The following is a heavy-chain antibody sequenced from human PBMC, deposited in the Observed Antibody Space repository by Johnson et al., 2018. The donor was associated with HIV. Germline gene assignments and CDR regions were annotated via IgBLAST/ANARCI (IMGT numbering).Heavy chain of an antibody. V-gene: IGHV3-30*14. CDR3: ARDGLEVAAFEV. D-gene: IGHD3-3*01. J-gene: IGHJ3*01. CDR1: GFTFSSYA. CDR2: ISYDGTSK. Sequence: QVQLVESGGGVVQPGRSLRLSCAASGFTFSSYAMHWVRQAPGKGLEWVAVISYDGTSKYYADSVKGRFTISRDNSKNTLYLQMNSLRAEDTDVYYCARDGLEVAAFEVWGQGTMVTVSS.